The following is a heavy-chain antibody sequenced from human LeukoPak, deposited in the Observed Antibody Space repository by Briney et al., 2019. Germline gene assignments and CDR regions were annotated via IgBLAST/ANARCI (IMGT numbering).Heavy chain of an antibody. Sequence: GASVKVSCKASGYTFTSKPISWVRQAPGQGLEYMAWINTYTGDGVYAQKVQDRVTVTTDTSTSTAYMELRSLRSDDTAVYYCARAGGWAREDYKADAFDIWGQGTMVTVSS. CDR2: INTYTGDG. CDR3: ARAGGWAREDYKADAFDI. D-gene: IGHD6-19*01. V-gene: IGHV1-18*01. J-gene: IGHJ3*02. CDR1: GYTFTSKP.